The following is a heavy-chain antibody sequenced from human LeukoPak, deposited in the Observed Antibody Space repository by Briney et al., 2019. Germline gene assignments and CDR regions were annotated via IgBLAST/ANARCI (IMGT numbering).Heavy chain of an antibody. CDR1: GFTFSNYW. Sequence: PGGSLRLSCEASGFTFSNYWMHWVRQPPGTGLMWVSQISTDGSQTFYADSVKGRFTISRDNAQNTLFLQMDSLRPEDTAVYYCVRSLRSADFWGQGTLVTVSS. CDR3: VRSLRSADF. CDR2: ISTDGSQT. J-gene: IGHJ4*02. V-gene: IGHV3-74*01.